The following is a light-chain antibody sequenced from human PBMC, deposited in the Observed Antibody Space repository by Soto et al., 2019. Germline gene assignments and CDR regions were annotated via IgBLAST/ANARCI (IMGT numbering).Light chain of an antibody. CDR2: DAS. V-gene: IGKV1-5*01. J-gene: IGKJ1*01. Sequence: DIQMTNSPSTLSASVGDRVTITCRASQSISSWLAWYQQKPGKAPKLLIYDASSLESGVPSRFSGSGSGTEFTLTISSLQPGDFATYYCQHYNTYPWTFGQGTKVDIK. CDR1: QSISSW. CDR3: QHYNTYPWT.